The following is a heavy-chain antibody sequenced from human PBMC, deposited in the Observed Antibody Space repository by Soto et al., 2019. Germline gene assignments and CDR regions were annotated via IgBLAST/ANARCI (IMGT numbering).Heavy chain of an antibody. CDR2: ISGSGGST. V-gene: IGHV3-23*01. CDR3: AKTRGYCGGDCYSERPFDY. D-gene: IGHD2-21*02. Sequence: PGGSLRLACAASGFTLSSYAMSWVRQAPGKGLEWVSAISGSGGSTYYADSVKGRFTISRDNSKNTLYLQMNSLRAEDTAVYYCAKTRGYCGGDCYSERPFDYWGQGTLVTV. CDR1: GFTLSSYA. J-gene: IGHJ4*02.